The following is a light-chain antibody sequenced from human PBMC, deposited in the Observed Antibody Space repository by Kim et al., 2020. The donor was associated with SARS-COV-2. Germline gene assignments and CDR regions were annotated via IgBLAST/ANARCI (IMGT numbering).Light chain of an antibody. V-gene: IGLV3-1*01. CDR3: QAWDSSTYV. Sequence: GSPGRTASITCSGNKLGDRYACWYQQKPGQSPVLVIYQDTKRPSGIPERFSGSNSGNTATLTISGTQAMDEADYYCQAWDSSTYVFGTGTKVTVL. J-gene: IGLJ1*01. CDR1: KLGDRY. CDR2: QDT.